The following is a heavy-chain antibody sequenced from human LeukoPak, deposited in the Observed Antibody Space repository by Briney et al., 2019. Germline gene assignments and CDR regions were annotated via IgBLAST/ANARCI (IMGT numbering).Heavy chain of an antibody. CDR1: GGSVSSSSYY. J-gene: IGHJ1*01. CDR2: INHSGDT. CDR3: AQSYYDYVWGTYRENEYFQH. Sequence: SETLSLTCRVSGGSVSSSSYYWAWIRQPPGKGLQWIGEINHSGDTNYNPSLKSRVTVSVDMSKNQFSLKLNSVTAADTAVYYCAQSYYDYVWGTYRENEYFQHWGQGTLVTVSS. V-gene: IGHV4-39*07. D-gene: IGHD3-16*02.